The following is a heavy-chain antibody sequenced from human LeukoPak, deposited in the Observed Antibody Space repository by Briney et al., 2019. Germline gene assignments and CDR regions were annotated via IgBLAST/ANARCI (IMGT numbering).Heavy chain of an antibody. J-gene: IGHJ4*02. CDR3: ARVSHGYFNY. CDR1: GASISSYY. CDR2: IYYSGST. Sequence: SETLSLTCNVSGASISSYYWSWIRQPPGKGLEWIGYIYYSGSTNYNPSLKSRVTISVDTSKNQFSLKLSSVTAADTAVYYCARVSHGYFNYWGQGTLVTVSS. V-gene: IGHV4-59*01.